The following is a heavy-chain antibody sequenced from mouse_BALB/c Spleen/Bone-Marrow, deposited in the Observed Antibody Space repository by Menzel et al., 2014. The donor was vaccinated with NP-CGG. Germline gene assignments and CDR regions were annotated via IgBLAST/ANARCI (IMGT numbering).Heavy chain of an antibody. V-gene: IGHV5-17*02. Sequence: EVKLVESGGGLVQPGGSRKLSCAASEFTFSSFGMHWVRQAPEKGLEWVAYISNGSSTIYYADTVKGRFTISRDNPKNTLFLQMTSLRSEDTAMYYCARKGAMITHYYAMDYWGQGTSVTVSS. CDR2: ISNGSSTI. J-gene: IGHJ4*01. CDR1: EFTFSSFG. D-gene: IGHD2-4*01. CDR3: ARKGAMITHYYAMDY.